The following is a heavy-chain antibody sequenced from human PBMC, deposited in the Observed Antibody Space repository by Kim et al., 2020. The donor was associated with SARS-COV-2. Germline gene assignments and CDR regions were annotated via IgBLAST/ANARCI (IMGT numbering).Heavy chain of an antibody. D-gene: IGHD2-8*02. CDR2: ISGSGGST. CDR3: AKDLQVGYLGPLYYYYYGMDV. V-gene: IGHV3-23*01. J-gene: IGHJ6*02. Sequence: GGSLRLSCAASGFTFSSYAMSWVRQAPGKGLEWVSAISGSGGSTYYADSVKGRFTISRDNSKNTLYLQMNSLRAEDTAVYYCAKDLQVGYLGPLYYYYYGMDVWGQGTTVTVAS. CDR1: GFTFSSYA.